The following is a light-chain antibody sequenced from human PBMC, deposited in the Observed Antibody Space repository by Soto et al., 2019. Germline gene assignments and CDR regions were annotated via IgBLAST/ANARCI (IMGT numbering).Light chain of an antibody. V-gene: IGKV3-11*01. J-gene: IGKJ1*01. Sequence: EIVLTQSPATLSLSPGERATLSCRASQSVSSYLAWYQQKPGQAPRLLMYDVSNRATGIPASFSGSGSGTDFTLAINSIEPEDFAVYYCQQRSSWPWTFGQGTKLEIK. CDR1: QSVSSY. CDR3: QQRSSWPWT. CDR2: DVS.